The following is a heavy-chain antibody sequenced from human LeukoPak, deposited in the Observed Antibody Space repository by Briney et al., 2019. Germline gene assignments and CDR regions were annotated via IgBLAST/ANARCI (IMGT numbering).Heavy chain of an antibody. Sequence: ASVKVSCKASGYTLTSYGISWVRQAPGQGLEWMGWISAYNGNTNYAQKLQGRVTMTTDTSTSTAYMELRSLRSDDTAVYYCAARSIVGANFDYWGQGTLVTVSS. CDR1: GYTLTSYG. V-gene: IGHV1-18*01. CDR3: AARSIVGANFDY. J-gene: IGHJ4*02. CDR2: ISAYNGNT. D-gene: IGHD1-26*01.